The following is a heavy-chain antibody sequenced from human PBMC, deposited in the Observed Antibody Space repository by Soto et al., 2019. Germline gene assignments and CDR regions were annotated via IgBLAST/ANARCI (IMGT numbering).Heavy chain of an antibody. D-gene: IGHD2-2*01. CDR2: IKRKSDGETT. CDR3: AADRYCSSNTCPGAFDI. CDR1: GFTFTYVW. Sequence: EVQLVESGGDSVKPGGSLRLPCAASGFTFTYVWMTWVRQAPGKGLEWVGRIKRKSDGETTDYAAPVKGRFTISRDDSKNTLYLEMNSLKTDDTAVYYCAADRYCSSNTCPGAFDIWGQGTMVRVSA. J-gene: IGHJ3*02. V-gene: IGHV3-15*01.